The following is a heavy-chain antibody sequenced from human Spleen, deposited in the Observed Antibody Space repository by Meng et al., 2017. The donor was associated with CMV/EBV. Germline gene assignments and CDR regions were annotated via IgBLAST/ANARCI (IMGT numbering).Heavy chain of an antibody. CDR2: INPSDGNT. CDR3: VREMVGGYFDY. CDR1: GYSFTNYL. Sequence: SCKASGYSFTNYLLHWMRQAPGQGLEWMGLINPSDGNTLFAQRFQGRVTATRDTSTTTTYMDLSGLTSDDTAVYYCVREMVGGYFDYWGQGTPVTVSS. J-gene: IGHJ4*02. V-gene: IGHV1-46*01. D-gene: IGHD2-15*01.